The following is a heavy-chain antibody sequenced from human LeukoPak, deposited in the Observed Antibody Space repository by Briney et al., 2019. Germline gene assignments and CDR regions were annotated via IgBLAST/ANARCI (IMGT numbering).Heavy chain of an antibody. CDR3: ARTGGPHGMDV. V-gene: IGHV4-34*01. J-gene: IGHJ6*02. Sequence: PSETLSLTCAVYGGSFSGYYWSWIRQPPGKGLEWIGEINHSGSTNYNPSLKSRVTISVDTSKNQFSLKLSSVTAADTAVYYCARTGGPHGMDVWGQGTTVTVSS. D-gene: IGHD3-10*01. CDR1: GGSFSGYY. CDR2: INHSGST.